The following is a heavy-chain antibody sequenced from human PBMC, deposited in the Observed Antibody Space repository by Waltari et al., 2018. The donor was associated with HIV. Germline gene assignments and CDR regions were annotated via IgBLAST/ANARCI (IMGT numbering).Heavy chain of an antibody. Sequence: QVRLQQSGPGVMKTSQTLSLTCDVSSDSLSSKTAAWNWVRWSPSRGLEWLGKTFYRSEWWFDYATPLKGRLSISVDIPKNQFSLHLTSLTTEDTATYYCVRDSFGFDIWGQGT. J-gene: IGHJ4*03. D-gene: IGHD3-10*01. CDR3: VRDSFGFDI. V-gene: IGHV6-1*01. CDR2: TFYRSEWWF. CDR1: SDSLSSKTAA.